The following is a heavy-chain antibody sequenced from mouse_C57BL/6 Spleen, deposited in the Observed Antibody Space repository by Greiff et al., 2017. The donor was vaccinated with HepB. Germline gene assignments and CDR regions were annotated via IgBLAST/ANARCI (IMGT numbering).Heavy chain of an antibody. V-gene: IGHV1-81*01. J-gene: IGHJ4*01. CDR1: GYTFTSYG. CDR3: GNSNYEDAMDD. D-gene: IGHD2-5*01. Sequence: VMLVESGAELARPGASVKLSCKASGYTFTSYGISWVKQRTGQGLEWIGEIYPRSGNTYYNEKFKGKATLTADKSSSTAYMELRSLTSEDSAVYFCGNSNYEDAMDDWGQGTSVTVSS. CDR2: IYPRSGNT.